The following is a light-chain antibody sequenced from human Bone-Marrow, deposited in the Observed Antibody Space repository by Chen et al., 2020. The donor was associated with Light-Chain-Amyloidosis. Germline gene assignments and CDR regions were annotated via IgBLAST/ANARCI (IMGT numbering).Light chain of an antibody. J-gene: IGLJ3*02. Sequence: NFMLTQPHSVSESPGKTVIISCTRSSDSIATNYVQWYQQRPGSSPTTVIYEDDQRPSGVPDRFSLSIDRSSNSASLPISGLKTEDEADYYCQSYQGSSQGVFGGGSKLTVL. V-gene: IGLV6-57*01. CDR1: SDSIATNY. CDR2: EDD. CDR3: QSYQGSSQGV.